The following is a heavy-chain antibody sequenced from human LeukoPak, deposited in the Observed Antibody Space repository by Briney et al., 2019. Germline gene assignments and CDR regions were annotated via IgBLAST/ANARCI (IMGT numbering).Heavy chain of an antibody. J-gene: IGHJ4*02. CDR3: GKTTVGYSSGQKPAWPVDF. CDR1: GFTFGSHA. D-gene: IGHD5-18*01. V-gene: IGHV3-23*01. CDR2: IFGSGGSP. Sequence: GGSLRLSCEASGFTFGSHAMYWVRQAPGKGLEWVAGIFGSGGSPHYADSVKGRFTISRDNPRNTVYLQINSLRADDTAVCYCGKTTVGYSSGQKPAWPVDFWGQGTLVTVSS.